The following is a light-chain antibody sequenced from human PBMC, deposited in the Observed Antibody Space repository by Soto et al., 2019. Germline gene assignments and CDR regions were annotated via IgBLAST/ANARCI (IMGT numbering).Light chain of an antibody. Sequence: DIQMTQSPSTLSASVGDRVTITCRASQSISSWLAWYQQKPGKAPKLLIYDASSLESGVPSRFSGSGSGTEFTLTISSLQPDDFVTYSGQNYNSYFITFGQVTLLEIK. CDR3: QNYNSYFIT. J-gene: IGKJ5*01. V-gene: IGKV1-5*01. CDR2: DAS. CDR1: QSISSW.